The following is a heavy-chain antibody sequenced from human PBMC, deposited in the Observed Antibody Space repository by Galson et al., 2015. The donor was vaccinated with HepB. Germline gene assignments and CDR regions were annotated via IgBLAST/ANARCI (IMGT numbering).Heavy chain of an antibody. D-gene: IGHD3-10*01. CDR1: GGTFSRYT. J-gene: IGHJ4*02. Sequence: SVKVSCKASGGTFSRYTINWVRQAPGQGLEWMGRIIPFAGIADYAQNFQGRVKISVDKSTNTAYMELSSLRSEDTAVYYCARASGSGFDFWGQGTLVTVSS. V-gene: IGHV1-69*02. CDR3: ARASGSGFDF. CDR2: IIPFAGIA.